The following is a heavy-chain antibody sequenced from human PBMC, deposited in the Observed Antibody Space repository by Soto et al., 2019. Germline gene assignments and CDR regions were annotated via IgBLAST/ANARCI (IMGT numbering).Heavy chain of an antibody. D-gene: IGHD5-12*01. CDR1: GFTFSSYG. J-gene: IGHJ6*02. CDR2: ISYDGSNK. V-gene: IGHV3-30*18. CDR3: AKDPGDGYSGYRKYYYYGMDV. Sequence: ARSLRLSCAASGFTFSSYGMHWVLQAPCKGLEWVAVISYDGSNKYYADSVKGRFTISRDNSKNTLYLQMNSLRAEDTAVHYCAKDPGDGYSGYRKYYYYGMDVWGQGTTVTVSS.